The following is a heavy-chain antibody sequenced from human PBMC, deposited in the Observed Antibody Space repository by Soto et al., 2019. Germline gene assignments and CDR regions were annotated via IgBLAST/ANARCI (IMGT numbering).Heavy chain of an antibody. D-gene: IGHD2-15*01. J-gene: IGHJ2*01. CDR1: GGTFSSYA. CDR2: IFPIFGTT. Sequence: QVQLVQSGAEVKKPGSSVKVSCKASGGTFSSYAISWVRQAPGQGLEWMGGIFPIFGTTNYAQKFQGRVTITADESTSTAYMELSSLRSEDTAVYYCARVVTVVKSFHYWYFDLWGRGTLVTVSS. CDR3: ARVVTVVKSFHYWYFDL. V-gene: IGHV1-69*12.